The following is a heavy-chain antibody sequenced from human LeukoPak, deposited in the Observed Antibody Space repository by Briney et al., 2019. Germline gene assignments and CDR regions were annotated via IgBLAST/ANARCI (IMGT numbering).Heavy chain of an antibody. V-gene: IGHV3-21*01. Sequence: GGSLRLSCAASGFTFSDYSMNWVRQAPGKGLEWVSSISSSSSYIYYADSVKGRFTISRDNARNSLYLQMNSLRAEDTAVYYCARGGRSTYFDWSPDYWGQGTLVTVSS. D-gene: IGHD3-9*01. CDR2: ISSSSSYI. J-gene: IGHJ4*02. CDR1: GFTFSDYS. CDR3: ARGGRSTYFDWSPDY.